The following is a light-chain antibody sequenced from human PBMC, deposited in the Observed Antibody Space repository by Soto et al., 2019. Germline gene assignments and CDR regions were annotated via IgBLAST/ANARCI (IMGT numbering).Light chain of an antibody. CDR2: EGS. V-gene: IGLV2-23*01. CDR1: SSDVGSYNL. J-gene: IGLJ1*01. Sequence: QSALTQPASVSGSPGQSITISCTGTSSDVGSYNLVSWYQQHPGKAPKLMIYEGSKRHSGVSNHFSGSKSGNTASLTISWLQAEYEADYYCCSYAGSSTSVFGTGNKLTVL. CDR3: CSYAGSSTSV.